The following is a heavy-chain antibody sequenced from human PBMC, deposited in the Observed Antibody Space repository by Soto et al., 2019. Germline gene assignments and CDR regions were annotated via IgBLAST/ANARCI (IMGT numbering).Heavy chain of an antibody. CDR1: GFTFSSYA. Sequence: EVQLLESGGGLVQPGGSLRLSCAASGFTFSSYAMSWVRQAPGKGLEWVSAISGSGGSTYYADSVKGRFTISRDNSKNTLYLQMNSLRAEDTAVYYCATSYDSSGYYLYYYYGIDVWGQGTTVTVSS. J-gene: IGHJ6*02. CDR2: ISGSGGST. CDR3: ATSYDSSGYYLYYYYGIDV. V-gene: IGHV3-23*01. D-gene: IGHD3-22*01.